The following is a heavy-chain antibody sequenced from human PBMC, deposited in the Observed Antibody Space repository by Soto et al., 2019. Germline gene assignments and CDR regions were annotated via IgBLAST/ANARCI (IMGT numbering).Heavy chain of an antibody. D-gene: IGHD2-8*01. V-gene: IGHV5-51*01. CDR1: GYTFPSYW. J-gene: IGHJ4*02. CDR2: IYPGDSDT. CDR3: ARLRYCSNGICYSLDH. Sequence: PGESLKISCKGSGYTFPSYWVGWVRQMPGKGLEWMGIIYPGDSDTRYSPSFQGQVTISADKSITTAYLQWNSLKASDTAMYYCARLRYCSNGICYSLDHWGQGTLVTVSS.